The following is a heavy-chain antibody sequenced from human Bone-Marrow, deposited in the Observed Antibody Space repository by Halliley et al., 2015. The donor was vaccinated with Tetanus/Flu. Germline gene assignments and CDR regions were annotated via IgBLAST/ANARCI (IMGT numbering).Heavy chain of an antibody. J-gene: IGHJ6*02. CDR3: ARPVMPFWGPEDFHNYHHGMDV. Sequence: GGGTFYADSAQGRFSISRDNSKNTLFLQINNLRGDDTAVYYCARPVMPFWGPEDFHNYHHGMDVWGQGTTVTVSS. V-gene: IGHV3-23*01. D-gene: IGHD3-16*01. CDR2: GGGT.